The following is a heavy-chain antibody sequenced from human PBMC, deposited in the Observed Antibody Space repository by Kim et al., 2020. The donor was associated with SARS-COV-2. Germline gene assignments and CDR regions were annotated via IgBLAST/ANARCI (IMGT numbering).Heavy chain of an antibody. V-gene: IGHV1-8*01. D-gene: IGHD6-19*01. J-gene: IGHJ6*02. CDR2: MNPNSGNT. Sequence: ASVKVSCKASGYTFTSYDINWVRQATGQGLEWMGWMNPNSGNTGYAQKFQGRVAMTRNTSISTAYMELSSLRSEDTAVYYCARDGYSSGWYGYYYYGMDVWGQGTTVTVSS. CDR3: ARDGYSSGWYGYYYYGMDV. CDR1: GYTFTSYD.